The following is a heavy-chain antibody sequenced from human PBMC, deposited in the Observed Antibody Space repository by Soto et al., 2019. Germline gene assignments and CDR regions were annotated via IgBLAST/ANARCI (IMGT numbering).Heavy chain of an antibody. J-gene: IGHJ3*01. CDR2: IKNKPNGETR. CDR3: TRGNYGAFHH. V-gene: IGHV3-15*07. Sequence: EVQLVESGGVLIKAGGSLTLSCAASGFTFSDEWMNWVHQPPGKGLEWVGRIKNKPNGETRDYATPVKGRFTISRDDSESRLYLQMNNLKTDDTAVYYCTRGNYGAFHHWGQGTLVTVSS. CDR1: GFTFSDEW. D-gene: IGHD1-7*01.